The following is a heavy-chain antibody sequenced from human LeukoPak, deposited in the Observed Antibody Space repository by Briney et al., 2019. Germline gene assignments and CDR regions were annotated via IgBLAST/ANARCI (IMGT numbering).Heavy chain of an antibody. V-gene: IGHV3-48*01. J-gene: IGHJ4*02. CDR1: GFTFSSYG. Sequence: GGSLRLSCAASGFTFSSYGINWVRQTPGKGLEWVSYISSSSSAINYADSVRGRFTISRDNAKNSLYLQMNSLRPEDTAVYYCARGGAARPDYWGQGTLVTVSS. CDR3: ARGGAARPDY. D-gene: IGHD6-6*01. CDR2: ISSSSSAI.